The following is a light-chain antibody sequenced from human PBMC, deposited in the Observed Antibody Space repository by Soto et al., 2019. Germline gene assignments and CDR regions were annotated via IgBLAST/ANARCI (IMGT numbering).Light chain of an antibody. J-gene: IGKJ4*01. Sequence: EIVMTQSPATLSVSPGERATLSCRASHSVSSDLAWYQQKPGQAPRLLIYGASTRATGIPARFSGSGSGTEFTITISSLQSEDFAVYYCQQYNNWPPLTVGGGAKV. V-gene: IGKV3-15*01. CDR1: HSVSSD. CDR2: GAS. CDR3: QQYNNWPPLT.